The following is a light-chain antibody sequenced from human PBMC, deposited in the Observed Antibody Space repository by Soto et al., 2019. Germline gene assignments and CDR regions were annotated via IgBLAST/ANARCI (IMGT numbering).Light chain of an antibody. CDR1: QSVANW. J-gene: IGKJ1*01. CDR2: RAS. V-gene: IGKV1-5*03. Sequence: DIQMTQSPSTLPASVGHRVTITCRASQSVANWLAWVQQKPGKATKVLIHRASSLDSGDPSRFSGSGWGTEFTLPITSLQRDDFATKYCQHYSASSPWTFGQGTEEEIK. CDR3: QHYSASSPWT.